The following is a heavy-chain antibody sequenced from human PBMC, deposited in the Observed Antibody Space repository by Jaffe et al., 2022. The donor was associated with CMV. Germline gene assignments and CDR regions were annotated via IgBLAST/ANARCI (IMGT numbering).Heavy chain of an antibody. V-gene: IGHV3-66*01. CDR1: GFTVSSNY. D-gene: IGHD1-26*01. Sequence: EVQLVESGGGLVQPGGSLRLSCAASGFTVSSNYMSWVRQAPGKGLEWVSVIYSGGSTYYADSVKGRFTISRDNSKNTLYLQMNSLRAEDTAVYYCASGRGGSGSYYGTYYWGQGTLVTVSS. J-gene: IGHJ4*02. CDR2: IYSGGST. CDR3: ASGRGGSGSYYGTYY.